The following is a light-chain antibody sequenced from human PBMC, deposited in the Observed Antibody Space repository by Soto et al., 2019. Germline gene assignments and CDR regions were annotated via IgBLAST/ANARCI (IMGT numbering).Light chain of an antibody. CDR2: GAS. CDR3: QQYGNSPFT. Sequence: EIVLTQSPGTLSLSPGERATLSCRASHTISSSYLAWYQQKPGQAPRLLIYGASTRATGIPDRFSGSESGTDFTLTISRLEPEDFVVYYCQQYGNSPFTFGQGTRLEIK. J-gene: IGKJ5*01. V-gene: IGKV3-20*01. CDR1: HTISSSY.